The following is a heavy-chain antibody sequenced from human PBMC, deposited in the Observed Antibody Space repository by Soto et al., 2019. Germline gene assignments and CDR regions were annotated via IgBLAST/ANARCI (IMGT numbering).Heavy chain of an antibody. Sequence: QVQLVQSGAEVKKPGSSVKVSCKASGGTFSSYSISWVRQAPGQGLEWMGRLIPIVGMANTAQRFQGRVTITADKATSTAHMELSSLRSEDTALYYCAREYCSGGSCYGQLDYWGQGTLVTVSA. CDR3: AREYCSGGSCYGQLDY. CDR2: LIPIVGMA. V-gene: IGHV1-69*08. CDR1: GGTFSSYS. J-gene: IGHJ4*02. D-gene: IGHD2-15*01.